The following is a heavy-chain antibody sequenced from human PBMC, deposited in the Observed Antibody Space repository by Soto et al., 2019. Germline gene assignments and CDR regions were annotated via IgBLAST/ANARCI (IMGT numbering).Heavy chain of an antibody. J-gene: IGHJ3*01. V-gene: IGHV3-23*01. CDR1: GFTFINYA. CDR3: AKHLKVVVAATGLTEDVYAFDV. CDR2: IGYSGVSS. D-gene: IGHD2-15*01. Sequence: GGSLKLSCAASGFTFINYAMSWVRQAPGKGLEWVSAIGYSGVSSYYADSVQGRFTISRDHSKNTLYLQMSSLRAEDTAVYSCAKHLKVVVAATGLTEDVYAFDVWGQGTMVTVSS.